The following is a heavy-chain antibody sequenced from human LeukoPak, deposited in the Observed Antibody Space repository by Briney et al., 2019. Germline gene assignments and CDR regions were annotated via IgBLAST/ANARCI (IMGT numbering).Heavy chain of an antibody. V-gene: IGHV4-59*12. D-gene: IGHD2-15*01. CDR3: ARGPLVVVANYYYYGMDV. CDR1: GGSMSPYH. CDR2: IYYSGST. J-gene: IGHJ6*02. Sequence: SETLSLTCTVSGGSMSPYHWGWIRQPPGKGLEWTGYIYYSGSTNYNPSLNSRVTISVDTSKNQFSLKLSSVTAADTAVYYCARGPLVVVANYYYYGMDVWGQGTTVTVSS.